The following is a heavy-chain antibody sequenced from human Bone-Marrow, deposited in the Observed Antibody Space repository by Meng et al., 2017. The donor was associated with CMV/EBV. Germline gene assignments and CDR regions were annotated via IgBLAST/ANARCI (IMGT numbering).Heavy chain of an antibody. D-gene: IGHD3-9*01. CDR3: ARYSDILTGYADY. CDR2: ISSSSSYI. Sequence: AAYGFTFSSYSMNWVRQAPGKGLEWVSSISSSSSYIYYADSVKGRFTISRDNAKNSLYLQMNSLRAEDTAVYYCARYSDILTGYADYWGQGTLVTVSS. CDR1: GFTFSSYS. V-gene: IGHV3-21*01. J-gene: IGHJ4*02.